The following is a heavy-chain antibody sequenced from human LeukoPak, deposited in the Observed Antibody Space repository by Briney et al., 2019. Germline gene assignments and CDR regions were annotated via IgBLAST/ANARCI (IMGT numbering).Heavy chain of an antibody. J-gene: IGHJ4*02. D-gene: IGHD2-21*02. CDR3: SSRPGVTAPFDY. Sequence: ASVKVSCNASGYTFTGYYMHWVRQAPGQGLEWMGWINPNSGGTNYAQKFQGRVTMTRDTSISTAYMELSRLRSDDTAVYCCSSRPGVTAPFDYWGQGTLVTVSS. V-gene: IGHV1-2*02. CDR2: INPNSGGT. CDR1: GYTFTGYY.